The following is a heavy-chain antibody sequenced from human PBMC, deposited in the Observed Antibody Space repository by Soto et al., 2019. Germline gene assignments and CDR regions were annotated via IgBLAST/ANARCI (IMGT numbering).Heavy chain of an antibody. CDR2: IDWDDDK. J-gene: IGHJ4*02. CDR1: GFSLNSSEMR. D-gene: IGHD6-13*01. CDR3: ARIYGSSWPYFDY. V-gene: IGHV2-70*04. Sequence: SGPTLVNPTQTLTLTCTFSGFSLNSSEMRVSWIRQPPGKALEWLARIDWDDDKFYRSSLKTRLTISKDTSKNQVVLTMTNMDPVDTGTYYCARIYGSSWPYFDYWGQGTLVTVSS.